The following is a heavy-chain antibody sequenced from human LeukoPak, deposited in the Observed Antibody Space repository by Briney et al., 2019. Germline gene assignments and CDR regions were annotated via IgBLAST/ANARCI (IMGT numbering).Heavy chain of an antibody. CDR2: ISYDGSNK. CDR3: ARDRTGDFDY. CDR1: GFTFSSYA. V-gene: IGHV3-30-3*01. Sequence: PGRSLRLSCAASGFTFSSYAMHWVRQAPGKGLEWVAVISYDGSNKYYADSVKGRFTISRDNSRNTLYLQMNSLGAEDTAVYYCARDRTGDFDYWGQGTLVTVSS. J-gene: IGHJ4*02. D-gene: IGHD7-27*01.